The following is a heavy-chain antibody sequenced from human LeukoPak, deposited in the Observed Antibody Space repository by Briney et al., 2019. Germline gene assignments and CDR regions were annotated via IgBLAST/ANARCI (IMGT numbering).Heavy chain of an antibody. CDR3: AREGASLGYYFYY. D-gene: IGHD4/OR15-4a*01. CDR2: ISSSGRKK. CDR1: GFTFSSYE. V-gene: IGHV3-48*03. Sequence: GGAVRLSCAASGFTFSSYEMNGVGQARGKGREGVAYISSSGRKKYYADGVKGRFTISKDNAKNSLYLQMNSLRAEDTAVYYCAREGASLGYYFYYWGQGTLVTVSS. J-gene: IGHJ4*02.